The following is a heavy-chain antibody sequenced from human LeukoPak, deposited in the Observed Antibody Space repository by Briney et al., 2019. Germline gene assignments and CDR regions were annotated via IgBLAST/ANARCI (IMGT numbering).Heavy chain of an antibody. CDR3: AKKFPGTVAAGPDH. J-gene: IGHJ4*02. D-gene: IGHD6-13*01. CDR1: GFTFNTFG. CDR2: ISYYGSNK. V-gene: IGHV3-30*18. Sequence: GRSLTLSCAASGFTFNTFGMHWVPQAPGKGLEWVADISYYGSNKYYGDSVKGRFTISRDNSKNTLYFQMNSLRAEDTAVYYCAKKFPGTVAAGPDHWGQGTLVSVSS.